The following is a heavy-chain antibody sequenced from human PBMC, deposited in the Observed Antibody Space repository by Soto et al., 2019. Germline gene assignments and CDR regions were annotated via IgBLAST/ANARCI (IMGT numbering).Heavy chain of an antibody. V-gene: IGHV3-33*01. CDR1: GFTFSSYG. J-gene: IGHJ6*02. CDR3: ARDWGIAATLYGMDV. D-gene: IGHD6-13*01. CDR2: IWYDGSNK. Sequence: QVQLVESGGGVVQPGRSLRLSCAASGFTFSSYGMHWVRQAPGKGLEWVAVIWYDGSNKYYADSVKGRFTISRDNSKNTLYLQMNSLRAEDTAVYYCARDWGIAATLYGMDVWGQGTTVTVSS.